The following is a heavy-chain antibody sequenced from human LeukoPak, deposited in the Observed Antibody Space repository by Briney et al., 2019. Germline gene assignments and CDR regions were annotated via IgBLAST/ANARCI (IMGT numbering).Heavy chain of an antibody. V-gene: IGHV3-53*01. D-gene: IGHD4-17*01. Sequence: PGGSLRLSCAASGFTVSSNYMSWVRQAPGKGLEWVSVIYSGGSTYYADSVKGRFTISRDNSKNTLYLQMNSLRAEDTAVYYCARLYGDYGYYYFGMDGWGQGTTVTVSS. CDR2: IYSGGST. J-gene: IGHJ6*02. CDR1: GFTVSSNY. CDR3: ARLYGDYGYYYFGMDG.